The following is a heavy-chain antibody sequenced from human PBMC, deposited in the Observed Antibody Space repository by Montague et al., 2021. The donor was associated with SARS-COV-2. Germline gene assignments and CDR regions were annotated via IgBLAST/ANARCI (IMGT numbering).Heavy chain of an antibody. Sequence: SETLSLTCTVSGGSISSYYWSWIRQPPGKGLEWIGYIYYSGSTNYNPSLKSRVTISVDTSKNQFSLKLSSVTAADTAVYYCARDLGYNWNYYYYYGMDVWGQGTTVTASS. CDR3: ARDLGYNWNYYYYYGMDV. D-gene: IGHD1-20*01. J-gene: IGHJ6*02. CDR1: GGSISSYY. CDR2: IYYSGST. V-gene: IGHV4-59*01.